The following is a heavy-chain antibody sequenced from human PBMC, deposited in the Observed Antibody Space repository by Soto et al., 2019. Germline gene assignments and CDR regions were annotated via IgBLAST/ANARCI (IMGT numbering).Heavy chain of an antibody. D-gene: IGHD1-26*01. CDR3: AKDLQWACDY. V-gene: IGHV3-30*18. CDR2: ISYDGSNK. CDR1: GFTFILYG. Sequence: GGYLRLSCAASGFTFILYGMHWVRQAPGKGLEWVAVISYDGSNKYYADSVKGRFTISRDNSKNTLYLQMNSLRAKDTAVYSFAKDLQWACDYWGQGT. J-gene: IGHJ4*02.